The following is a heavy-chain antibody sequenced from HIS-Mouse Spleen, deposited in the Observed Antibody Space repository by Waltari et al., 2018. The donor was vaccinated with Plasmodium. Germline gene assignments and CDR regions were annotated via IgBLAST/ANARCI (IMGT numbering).Heavy chain of an antibody. D-gene: IGHD3-9*01. V-gene: IGHV4-34*01. Sequence: QVQLQQWGAGLLKPSETLSLPSAVYGGSFSGYYWSWIRQPPGKGLEWIGEINHSGSTNYNPSLKSRVTISVDTSKNQFSLKLSSVTAADTAVYYCARVYDILTGYYYWGQGTLVTVSS. CDR2: INHSGST. CDR1: GGSFSGYY. J-gene: IGHJ4*02. CDR3: ARVYDILTGYYY.